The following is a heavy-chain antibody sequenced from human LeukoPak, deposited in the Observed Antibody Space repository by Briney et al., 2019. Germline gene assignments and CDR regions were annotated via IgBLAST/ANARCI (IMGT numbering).Heavy chain of an antibody. D-gene: IGHD6-13*01. J-gene: IGHJ4*02. V-gene: IGHV3-7*04. CDR2: RKQDGSEK. CDR3: ARDLWYSSSWYVPGFDY. CDR1: GFTFSIYG. Sequence: GSLRLSCAASGFTFSIYGMSWVRQAPGKGLEWVANRKQDGSEKYYVDSVKGRFTISRDNAKKSLYLQMNSLRVEDTAVYYCARDLWYSSSWYVPGFDYWGQGILVTVSS.